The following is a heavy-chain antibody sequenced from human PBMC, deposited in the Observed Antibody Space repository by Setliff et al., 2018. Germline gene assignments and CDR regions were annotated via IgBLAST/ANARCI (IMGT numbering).Heavy chain of an antibody. V-gene: IGHV4-59*08. CDR2: MYYSGDT. CDR3: AIGGGYCDFFDCFPFDN. J-gene: IGHJ4*02. CDR1: GGSVRGYY. Sequence: SETLSLTCTVSGGSVRGYYWSWIRQPPGKGLEWIGYMYYSGDTNYNPSLKSRVTISVDTSKNQFSLELRSVTAADTAVYYCAIGGGYCDFFDCFPFDNWGQGFLVTVSS. D-gene: IGHD3-16*01.